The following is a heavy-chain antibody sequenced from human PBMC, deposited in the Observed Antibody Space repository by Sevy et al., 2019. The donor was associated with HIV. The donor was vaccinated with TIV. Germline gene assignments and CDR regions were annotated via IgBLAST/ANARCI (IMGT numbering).Heavy chain of an antibody. Sequence: ASVKVSCKASGYTFTSYYIHWVRQAPGQGLECMGIINPSGGGTNYAQKFQGRVTFTRDTSTSTVYMELSSLRAEDTAVYYCARVESCGGDCYYSDYWGQGTRVTVSS. D-gene: IGHD2-21*02. CDR1: GYTFTSYY. J-gene: IGHJ4*02. CDR3: ARVESCGGDCYYSDY. CDR2: INPSGGGT. V-gene: IGHV1-46*01.